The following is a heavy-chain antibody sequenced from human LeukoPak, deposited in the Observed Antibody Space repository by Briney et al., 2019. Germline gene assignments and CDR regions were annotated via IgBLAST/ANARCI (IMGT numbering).Heavy chain of an antibody. D-gene: IGHD1-26*01. V-gene: IGHV3-7*01. CDR3: ARDSDYYPPDY. Sequence: PGGSLRLSCTASGLLLFRHLPLGARQAPGRGLEWVANIGKDGSGNHYVDSVKGRLTNSRDNAKNSLFLQMYNLRADDTAVYYCARDSDYYPPDYWGQGTLVTVSS. CDR2: IGKDGSGN. J-gene: IGHJ4*02. CDR1: GLLLFRHL.